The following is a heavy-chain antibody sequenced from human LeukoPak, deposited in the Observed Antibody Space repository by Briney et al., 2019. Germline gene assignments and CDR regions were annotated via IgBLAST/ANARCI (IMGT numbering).Heavy chain of an antibody. CDR2: ISSSSSYI. CDR1: GFTFSSYS. D-gene: IGHD2-15*01. CDR3: ARVWDCSGGSCYSLRAFDI. Sequence: GGSLRLSCAASGFTFSSYSMNWVRQAPGKGLEWVSSISSSSSYIYYADSVKGRFTISRDNAKNSLYLQMNSLRAEDTAVYYCARVWDCSGGSCYSLRAFDIWGQGTMVTVSS. J-gene: IGHJ3*02. V-gene: IGHV3-21*01.